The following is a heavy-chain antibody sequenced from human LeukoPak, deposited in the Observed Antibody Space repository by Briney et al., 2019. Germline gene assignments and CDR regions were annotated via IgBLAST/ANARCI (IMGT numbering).Heavy chain of an antibody. J-gene: IGHJ1*01. D-gene: IGHD1-26*01. Sequence: HAGGSLRLSCAVSGFTVSGIHINWVRQAPGKGLEWVSVIYSGGSTYYADSMKGRFTISGDNSKNMVFLQMNSLRVEDTAVYYCAASIVDSTYGEHFQHWGQGTLVTVSS. CDR2: IYSGGST. V-gene: IGHV3-53*01. CDR3: AASIVDSTYGEHFQH. CDR1: GFTVSGIH.